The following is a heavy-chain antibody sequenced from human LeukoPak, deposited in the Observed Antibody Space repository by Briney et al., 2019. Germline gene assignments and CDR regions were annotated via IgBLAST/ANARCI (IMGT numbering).Heavy chain of an antibody. Sequence: SETLSLTCTVSGGSISSGDYYWSWIRQPAGKGLEWIGRIYTSGSTNYNPSLKSRVTMSVDTSKNQFSLKLSSVTAADTAVYYCARACSGGSCYSYWGQGTLVTASS. CDR3: ARACSGGSCYSY. CDR2: IYTSGST. V-gene: IGHV4-61*02. CDR1: GGSISSGDYY. D-gene: IGHD2-15*01. J-gene: IGHJ4*02.